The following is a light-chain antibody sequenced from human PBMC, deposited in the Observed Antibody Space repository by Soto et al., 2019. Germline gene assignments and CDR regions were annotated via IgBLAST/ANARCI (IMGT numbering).Light chain of an antibody. CDR3: SSYTSSSPLV. CDR2: DVD. Sequence: QSALTQPVSVSGSPGQSITISCTGTSSDVGGYNYVSWYQQHPGKAPKLMIYDVDNRPSGVSNRFSGSKSGNTASLTISGLQAEDEADYYCSSYTSSSPLVFGGGTKVTVL. J-gene: IGLJ2*01. CDR1: SSDVGGYNY. V-gene: IGLV2-14*01.